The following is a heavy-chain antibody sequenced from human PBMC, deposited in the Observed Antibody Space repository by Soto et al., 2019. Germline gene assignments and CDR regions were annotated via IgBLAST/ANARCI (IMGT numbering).Heavy chain of an antibody. J-gene: IGHJ4*02. Sequence: EVQLLESGGGLVQPGGSLRLSCAASGFTFSSYAMSWVRQAPGKGLEWVSAISGSGGSTYYADSVKGRFTISRDNSKNTLYLQMNSLRAEDTAVYYCANSLELERCFDYWGQGTLVTVSS. V-gene: IGHV3-23*01. D-gene: IGHD1-7*01. CDR1: GFTFSSYA. CDR2: ISGSGGST. CDR3: ANSLELERCFDY.